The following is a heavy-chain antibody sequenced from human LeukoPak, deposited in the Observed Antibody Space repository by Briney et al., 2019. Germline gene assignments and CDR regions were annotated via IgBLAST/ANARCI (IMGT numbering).Heavy chain of an antibody. CDR1: GGSFSGYY. CDR3: ARVRGKVGATFDY. V-gene: IGHV4-34*01. Sequence: SETLSLTCAVYGGSFSGYYWSWIRQPPGKGLEWIGEINHSGSTNYNPSLKSRVTISVDTSKNQFSLKLSSVTAADTAVYYCARVRGKVGATFDYWGQGTLVTVSS. J-gene: IGHJ4*02. CDR2: INHSGST. D-gene: IGHD1-26*01.